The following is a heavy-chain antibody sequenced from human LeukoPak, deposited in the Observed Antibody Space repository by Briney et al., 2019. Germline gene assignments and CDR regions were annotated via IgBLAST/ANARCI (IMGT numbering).Heavy chain of an antibody. CDR1: GFTFSSYS. Sequence: PGGSLRLSCAASGFTFSSYSMNWVRQAPGKGLEWVSYISSSSSTIYYADSVKGRFTISRDNAKNSLYLQMNSLRAEDTAVYYCARDCSSSWYYGYYYYYMDVWGKGTTVTVSS. D-gene: IGHD6-13*01. V-gene: IGHV3-48*01. J-gene: IGHJ6*03. CDR2: ISSSSSTI. CDR3: ARDCSSSWYYGYYYYYMDV.